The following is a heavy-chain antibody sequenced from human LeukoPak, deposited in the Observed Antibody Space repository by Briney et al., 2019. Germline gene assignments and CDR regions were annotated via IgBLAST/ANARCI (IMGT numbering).Heavy chain of an antibody. D-gene: IGHD1-26*01. CDR1: GVSISSSNW. CDR3: ARHLYSGSYVPDGLDY. J-gene: IGHJ4*02. V-gene: IGHV4-4*02. CDR2: IYHSGST. Sequence: PSETLSLTCAVSGVSISSSNWWSWVRQPPGKGLEWIGEIYHSGSTNYNPSLKSRVTISVDTSKNQFSLKLSSVTAADTAVYYCARHLYSGSYVPDGLDYWGQGTLVTVSS.